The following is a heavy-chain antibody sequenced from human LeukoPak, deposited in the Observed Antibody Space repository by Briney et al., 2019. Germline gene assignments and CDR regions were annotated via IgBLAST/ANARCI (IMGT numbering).Heavy chain of an antibody. CDR1: GYTFTSYG. Sequence: GASVKVSCKESGYTFTSYGISRVRQAPGEGLGWMGWITADMGKPNYAQKLQGRVTMTTDTSTNTAYMELRSLRSDDTAVYYCARQRLGYCSSTSCVLYYYYYMDVWGKGTTGTVSS. J-gene: IGHJ6*03. V-gene: IGHV1-18*01. D-gene: IGHD2-2*01. CDR3: ARQRLGYCSSTSCVLYYYYYMDV. CDR2: ITADMGKP.